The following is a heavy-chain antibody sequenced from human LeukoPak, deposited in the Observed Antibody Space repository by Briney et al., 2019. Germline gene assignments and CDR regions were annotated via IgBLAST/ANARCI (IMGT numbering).Heavy chain of an antibody. CDR3: ARGHLWVRGVNVAD. CDR1: GGTFSSYA. J-gene: IGHJ4*02. Sequence: SVKVSCKASGGTFSSYAISWVRQAPGQGLEWMGGIIHIFGTANYAQKFQGRVTITADESTSTAYMELSSLRSEDTAVYYCARGHLWVRGVNVADWGQGTLVTVSS. CDR2: IIHIFGTA. D-gene: IGHD3-10*01. V-gene: IGHV1-69*13.